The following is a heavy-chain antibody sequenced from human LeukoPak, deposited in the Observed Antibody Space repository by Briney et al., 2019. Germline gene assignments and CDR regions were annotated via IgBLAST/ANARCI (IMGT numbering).Heavy chain of an antibody. Sequence: GGSLRPSCAASGFTFSSYAMHWVRQAPGKGLEWVAVISYDGSNKYYADSVKGRFTISRDNSKNTLYLQMNSLRAEDTAVYYCARESGFGELLFDYWGQGTLVTVSS. V-gene: IGHV3-30*04. CDR3: ARESGFGELLFDY. CDR2: ISYDGSNK. CDR1: GFTFSSYA. J-gene: IGHJ4*02. D-gene: IGHD3-10*01.